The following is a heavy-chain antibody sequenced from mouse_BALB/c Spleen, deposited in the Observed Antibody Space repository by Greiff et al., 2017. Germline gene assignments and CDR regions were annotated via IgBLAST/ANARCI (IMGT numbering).Heavy chain of an antibody. CDR2: FYPGSGSI. D-gene: IGHD1-1*01. CDR3: ARHEAHYYGSSHYAMDY. V-gene: IGHV1-62-2*01. CDR1: GYTFTEYI. Sequence: VQLHQSGAELVKPGASVKLSCKASGYTFTEYIIHWVKQRSGQGLEWIGWFYPGSGSIKYNEKFKDKATLTADKSSSTVYMELSRLTSEDSAVYFCARHEAHYYGSSHYAMDYWGQGTSVTVSS. J-gene: IGHJ4*01.